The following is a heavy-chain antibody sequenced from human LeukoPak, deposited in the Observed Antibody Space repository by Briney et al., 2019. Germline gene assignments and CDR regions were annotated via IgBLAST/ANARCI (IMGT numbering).Heavy chain of an antibody. CDR2: IYYTGKT. V-gene: IGHV4-39*02. J-gene: IGHJ1*01. CDR3: ARRRYYDSTGYFE. CDR1: GDFISSSGDY. Sequence: SETLSLTCTVSGDFISSSGDYWGWIRQPRGKGLEWIGDIYYTGKTYYNPSLKSRVFISIDTSKNYFSLNLNFVTAADTAVYYCARRRYYDSTGYFEWGRGSLVTVSS. D-gene: IGHD3-22*01.